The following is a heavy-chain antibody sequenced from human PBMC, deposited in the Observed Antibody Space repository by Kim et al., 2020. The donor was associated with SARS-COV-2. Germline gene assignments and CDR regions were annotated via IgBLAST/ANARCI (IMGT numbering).Heavy chain of an antibody. D-gene: IGHD2-15*01. Sequence: GGSLRLSCAASGFTFSNAWMSWVRQAPGKGLEWVGRIKRKTDGGTTDYAAPVKGRFTISRDDSKNTLYLQMNSLKTEDTAVYYCTTSELGYCSGGSCPGFFDYWGQGTLVTVSS. CDR2: IKRKTDGGTT. CDR1: GFTFSNAW. CDR3: TTSELGYCSGGSCPGFFDY. J-gene: IGHJ4*02. V-gene: IGHV3-15*01.